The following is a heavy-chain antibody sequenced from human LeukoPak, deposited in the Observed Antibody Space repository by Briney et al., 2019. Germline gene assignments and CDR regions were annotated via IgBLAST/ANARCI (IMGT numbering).Heavy chain of an antibody. CDR1: GGSISSYY. J-gene: IGHJ4*02. D-gene: IGHD3-9*01. Sequence: SETLSLTCTVSGGSISSYYWSWIRQPPGKGLQWIGSIYYSGSTNYNPSLKSRVTISVDTSKNQFSLKLSSVTAADTAVYYCARGIRYFDSSMMSDYWGQGTLVTVSS. CDR3: ARGIRYFDSSMMSDY. CDR2: IYYSGST. V-gene: IGHV4-59*01.